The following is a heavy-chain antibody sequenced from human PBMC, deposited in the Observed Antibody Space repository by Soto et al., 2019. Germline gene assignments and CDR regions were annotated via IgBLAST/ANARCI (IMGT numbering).Heavy chain of an antibody. CDR2: MNANSGDT. V-gene: IGHV1-8*01. Sequence: QVQLVQSGAEVKKPGASVKVSCKASGYTFTNYDINWVRQAAGQGPEWMGWMNANSGDTGHAQNFQGRVTMTRDTSIRTAYMELSRLRSEDTAVYYCARVGGNWNDDYFDYWGQGTLVTVSS. J-gene: IGHJ4*02. CDR3: ARVGGNWNDDYFDY. CDR1: GYTFTNYD. D-gene: IGHD1-1*01.